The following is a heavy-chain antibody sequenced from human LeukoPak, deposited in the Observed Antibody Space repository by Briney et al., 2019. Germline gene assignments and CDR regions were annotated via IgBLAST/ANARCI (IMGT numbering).Heavy chain of an antibody. Sequence: GGSLKLSCAGSGFSVSNYYMSWVRQAPGKGLEWVSLIRDSGETFYADSVKGRFTISRDNSKNTMYLQMNRLRVEDTAVYFCARDRAVTQDWVEFDPWGQGTLVTVSS. J-gene: IGHJ5*02. V-gene: IGHV3-66*03. CDR3: ARDRAVTQDWVEFDP. CDR2: IRDSGET. D-gene: IGHD4-17*01. CDR1: GFSVSNYY.